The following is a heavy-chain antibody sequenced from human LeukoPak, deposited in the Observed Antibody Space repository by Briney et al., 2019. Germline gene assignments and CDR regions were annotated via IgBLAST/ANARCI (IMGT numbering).Heavy chain of an antibody. V-gene: IGHV1-2*04. Sequence: VASVKVSCKASGYTFTGYYIQSVRPAPGQGRERMGWINPTSGGTNSAQKFRGWVTMTRATSISTAYMELSRLRSDDTAVYYCARDLEGYCSGGSCYNLVGFDYWGQGTLVTVSS. D-gene: IGHD2-15*01. CDR2: INPTSGGT. J-gene: IGHJ4*02. CDR3: ARDLEGYCSGGSCYNLVGFDY. CDR1: GYTFTGYY.